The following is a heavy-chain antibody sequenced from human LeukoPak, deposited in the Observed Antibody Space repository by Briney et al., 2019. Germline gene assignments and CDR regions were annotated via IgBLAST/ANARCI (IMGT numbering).Heavy chain of an antibody. Sequence: SQTLSLTCTVSGDSISSGFYYWSWIRQPAGKGLEWIGHIYTSGSTNYNPSLNSRVTMSLDTSKNQISLKVTSVTAADTAMYYCARDEAHHAPPNYYYYMAAWGKGTTVTISS. V-gene: IGHV4-61*09. CDR2: IYTSGST. J-gene: IGHJ6*03. CDR3: ARDEAHHAPPNYYYYMAA. D-gene: IGHD1-14*01. CDR1: GDSISSGFYY.